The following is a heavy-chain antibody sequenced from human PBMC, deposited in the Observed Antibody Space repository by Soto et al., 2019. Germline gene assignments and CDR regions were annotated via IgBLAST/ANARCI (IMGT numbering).Heavy chain of an antibody. D-gene: IGHD6-19*01. V-gene: IGHV3-23*01. CDR2: ISGSGGST. Sequence: GGSLRLSCAASGFTFSSYAMSWVRQAPGKGLEWVSAISGSGGSTYYADSVKGRFTISRDNSKNTLYLQMNSLRAEDTAVYYCAKDALHAGIAVAGAYFHHWGKGTLVPVSS. J-gene: IGHJ1*01. CDR3: AKDALHAGIAVAGAYFHH. CDR1: GFTFSSYA.